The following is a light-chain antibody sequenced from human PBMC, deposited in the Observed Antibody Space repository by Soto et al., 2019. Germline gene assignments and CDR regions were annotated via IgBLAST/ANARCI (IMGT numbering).Light chain of an antibody. CDR1: SSDVGSYNL. V-gene: IGLV2-23*01. CDR3: CSYAGSSYV. J-gene: IGLJ1*01. CDR2: EGS. Sequence: SVLTQPASVSGSPGQSITISCTGTSSDVGSYNLVSWYQQHPGKAPKLMIYEGSKRPSGVPNRFSGSKSGNTASLTISGLQAEDEADYYCCSYAGSSYVFGTGTKVTV.